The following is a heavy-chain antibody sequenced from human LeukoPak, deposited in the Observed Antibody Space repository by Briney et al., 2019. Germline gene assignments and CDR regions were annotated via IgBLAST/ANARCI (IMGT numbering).Heavy chain of an antibody. J-gene: IGHJ5*02. V-gene: IGHV3-23*01. Sequence: GGSLRLSCAASGFTFSSYAMSWVRQAPGKGLEWVSGISGSGGSTYYADSVEGRFTISRDNPKKTLYLQMNSLRAEDTAVYYCVRGVGGDSRFDPWGQGTLVTVSS. CDR2: ISGSGGST. CDR1: GFTFSSYA. D-gene: IGHD1-26*01. CDR3: VRGVGGDSRFDP.